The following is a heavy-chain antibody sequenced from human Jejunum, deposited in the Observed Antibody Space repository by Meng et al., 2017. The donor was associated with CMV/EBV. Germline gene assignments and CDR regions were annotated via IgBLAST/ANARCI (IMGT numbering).Heavy chain of an antibody. V-gene: IGHV3-48*04. Sequence: SVFTFSRSSMSWVRQAPGKGLEWLSYISGSGSTMYYADSVKGRFTISRDNAKNSLYLQMNSLRAEDMAVYYCAINTGWQSPHWFDPWGQGTLVTVSS. CDR1: VFTFSRSS. J-gene: IGHJ5*02. CDR2: ISGSGSTM. CDR3: AINTGWQSPHWFDP. D-gene: IGHD6-19*01.